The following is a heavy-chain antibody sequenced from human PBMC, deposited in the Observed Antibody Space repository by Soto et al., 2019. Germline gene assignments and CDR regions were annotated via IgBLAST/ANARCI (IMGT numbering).Heavy chain of an antibody. CDR3: ARGLGQITIFGVVINTLDGAFDI. CDR1: GGSISSSSYY. CDR2: IYYSGST. Sequence: QLQLQESGPGLVKPSETLSLTCTVSGGSISSSSYYWGWIRQPPGKGLEWIGSIYYSGSTYYNPSLKSRVTISVDTSKNQFSLKLSSVTAADTAVYYCARGLGQITIFGVVINTLDGAFDIWGQGTMVTVSS. J-gene: IGHJ3*02. D-gene: IGHD3-3*01. V-gene: IGHV4-39*01.